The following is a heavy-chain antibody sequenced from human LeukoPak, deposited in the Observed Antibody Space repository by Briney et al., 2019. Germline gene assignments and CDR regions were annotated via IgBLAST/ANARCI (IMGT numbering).Heavy chain of an antibody. V-gene: IGHV4-34*01. CDR3: ARQVGYCSGGSCRRSRAFDI. Sequence: SETLPLTCAVYGGSYSGYYWSWIRQPPGKGLEWIGEINHSGSTNYNPSLKSRVTISVDTSKNQFSLKLSPVTAADTAVYYCARQVGYCSGGSCRRSRAFDIWGQGTMVTVSS. D-gene: IGHD2-15*01. CDR1: GGSYSGYY. J-gene: IGHJ3*02. CDR2: INHSGST.